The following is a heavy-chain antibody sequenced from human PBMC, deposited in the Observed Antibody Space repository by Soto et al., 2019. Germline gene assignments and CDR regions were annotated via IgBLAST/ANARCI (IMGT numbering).Heavy chain of an antibody. Sequence: KPWETLSLTCTVSGGSMSSYYWTWLRQSPGRGLEWIGYISYSGSTYYNPSLKSRVTISADTSKNQFSLRMNSMIAADTAVYYCARADPDASVGYWGQGTLVTVSS. D-gene: IGHD2-15*01. CDR2: ISYSGST. V-gene: IGHV4-59*01. CDR1: GGSMSSYY. J-gene: IGHJ4*02. CDR3: ARADPDASVGY.